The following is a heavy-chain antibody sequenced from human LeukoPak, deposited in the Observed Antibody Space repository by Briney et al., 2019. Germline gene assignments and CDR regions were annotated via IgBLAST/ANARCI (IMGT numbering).Heavy chain of an antibody. CDR1: GFTFSDYY. D-gene: IGHD2-21*01. Sequence: GGSLRLSCAASGFTFSDYYMSWIRQAPGKGLEWVSSISSSSSYIYYADSVKGQFTISRDNAKNSLYLQMNSLRAEDTAVYYCARDLAKGILDVWGQGTTVTVSS. V-gene: IGHV3-11*06. J-gene: IGHJ6*02. CDR2: ISSSSSYI. CDR3: ARDLAKGILDV.